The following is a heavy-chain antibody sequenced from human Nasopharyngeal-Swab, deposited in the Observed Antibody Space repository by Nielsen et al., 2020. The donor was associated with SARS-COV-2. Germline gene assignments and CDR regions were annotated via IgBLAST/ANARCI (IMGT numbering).Heavy chain of an antibody. CDR1: GYTFTGYY. V-gene: IGHV1-2*06. D-gene: IGHD3-3*01. CDR3: PRCFFEGIPTPPRRWLDY. J-gene: IGHJ4*02. CDR2: INPNSGGT. Sequence: ASVKVACKASGYTFTGYYMHWVRQAPGQGLEWRGRINPNSGGTNYAQKFQGRVTMTRDTSISTAYMELSRLRSDDTAVYYCPRCFFEGIPTPPRRWLDYWGQGTLVTVSS.